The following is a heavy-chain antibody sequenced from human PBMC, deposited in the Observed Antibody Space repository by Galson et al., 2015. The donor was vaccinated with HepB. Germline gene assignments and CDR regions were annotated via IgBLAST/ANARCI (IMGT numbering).Heavy chain of an antibody. CDR3: AREAKYYFDY. D-gene: IGHD3-16*01. V-gene: IGHV3-33*01. CDR2: IWYDGSNK. J-gene: IGHJ4*02. Sequence: SLRLSCAASGFTFSTYGMHWVRQAPGKGLEWVAVIWYDGSNKYYADSVKGRSTISRDNSKNTLYLQMNSLRAEDTAVYYCAREAKYYFDYWGQGTLVTVSS. CDR1: GFTFSTYG.